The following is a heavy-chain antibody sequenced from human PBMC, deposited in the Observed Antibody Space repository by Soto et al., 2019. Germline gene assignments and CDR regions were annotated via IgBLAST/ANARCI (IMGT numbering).Heavy chain of an antibody. V-gene: IGHV1-18*01. CDR2: INPNNGST. CDR3: ARAKYRRLIAAAGKVGYNWFDP. CDR1: GYTFTSYG. D-gene: IGHD6-13*01. Sequence: GASVKVSCKASGYTFTSYGISWVRQAPGQGLEWMGWINPNNGSTSYAQKLQGRVTMTRDTSTSTVYMELSSLRSEDTAVYYCARAKYRRLIAAAGKVGYNWFDPWGQGTLVTVSS. J-gene: IGHJ5*02.